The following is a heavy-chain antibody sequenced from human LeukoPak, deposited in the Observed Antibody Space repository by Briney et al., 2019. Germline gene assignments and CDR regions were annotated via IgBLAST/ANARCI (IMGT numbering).Heavy chain of an antibody. CDR1: GYTFTGYY. V-gene: IGHV1-2*02. CDR2: INPNSGGT. J-gene: IGHJ6*02. CDR3: ARDLLTYYDILTGSENYYYYYGMDV. Sequence: ASVKVSCKASGYTFTGYYMHWVRQAPGQGLEWMGWINPNSGGTDYAQKFQGRVTMTRDTSISTAYMELSRLRSDDTAVYYCARDLLTYYDILTGSENYYYYYGMDVWGQGTTVTVSS. D-gene: IGHD3-9*01.